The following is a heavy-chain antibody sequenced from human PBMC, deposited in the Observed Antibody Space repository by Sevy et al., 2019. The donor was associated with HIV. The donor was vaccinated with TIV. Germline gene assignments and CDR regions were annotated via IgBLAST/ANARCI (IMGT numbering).Heavy chain of an antibody. V-gene: IGHV3-21*01. J-gene: IGHJ2*01. CDR1: GFTFSSYN. Sequence: GGSLRLSCAASGFTFSSYNMNWVRQAPGKGLEWVSSISSSSTYIFYDASVQGRFTISRDNAKNSLFLQMNSLRAEDTAVYHCARDFGPGIAAAPDLWGRGTLVTVSS. CDR2: ISSSSTYI. CDR3: ARDFGPGIAAAPDL. D-gene: IGHD6-13*01.